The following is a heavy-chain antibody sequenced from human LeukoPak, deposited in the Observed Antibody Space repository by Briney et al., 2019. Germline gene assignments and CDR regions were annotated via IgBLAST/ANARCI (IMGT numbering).Heavy chain of an antibody. CDR1: GYTFTSYA. D-gene: IGHD2-2*01. CDR3: ARDLYQLLLHPLNWFNP. V-gene: IGHV1-3*01. J-gene: IGHJ5*02. CDR2: INAGNGNA. Sequence: ASVKVSCKASGYTFTSYAMHWVRQAPGQRLEWMGWINAGNGNAKYSQKFQGRVTITRDTSASTAYMELSSLRSEDTAVYYCARDLYQLLLHPLNWFNPWGQGTLVTVSS.